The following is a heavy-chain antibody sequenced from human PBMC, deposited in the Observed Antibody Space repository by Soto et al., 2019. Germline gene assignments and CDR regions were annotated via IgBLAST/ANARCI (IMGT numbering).Heavy chain of an antibody. CDR1: GYSFTSYW. V-gene: IGHV5-10-1*01. Sequence: PGESLKICKGSGYSFTSYWISWVRQMPGKGLEWMGRIDPSDSYTNYSPSFQGHVTISADKSISTAYLKWSSLKASDTAMYYCARHVGWEWNYAPTPNYGMDVWGQGATVTVSS. CDR2: IDPSDSYT. J-gene: IGHJ6*02. D-gene: IGHD1-7*01. CDR3: ARHVGWEWNYAPTPNYGMDV.